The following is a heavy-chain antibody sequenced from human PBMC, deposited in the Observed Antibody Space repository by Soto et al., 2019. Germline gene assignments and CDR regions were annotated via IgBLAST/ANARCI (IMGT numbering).Heavy chain of an antibody. V-gene: IGHV3-23*01. Sequence: PGGSLRLSCAASGFTFNNYAMTWVRQAPGKGPEWVSTVLQTGGGTFYADSVRGRFIISRDNFKNTLYLQMNSLRPEDTAVHYCAREFGSSGGFDFWGQGTLVTVSS. CDR1: GFTFNNYA. D-gene: IGHD6-6*01. J-gene: IGHJ4*02. CDR2: VLQTGGGT. CDR3: AREFGSSGGFDF.